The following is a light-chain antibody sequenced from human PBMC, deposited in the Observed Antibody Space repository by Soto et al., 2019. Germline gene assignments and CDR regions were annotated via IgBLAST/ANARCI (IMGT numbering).Light chain of an antibody. CDR3: PQT. Sequence: DIVMTQSPDSLAVSLGERATINCKSSQSVLYSSNNKNYLAWYQQKPGQPPKLLIYWASTRESGVPDRFSGSGSGTDFTLTISSLQAEDVAVYSSPQTFGQGTKVEIK. V-gene: IGKV4-1*01. CDR2: WAS. J-gene: IGKJ1*01. CDR1: QSVLYSSNNKNY.